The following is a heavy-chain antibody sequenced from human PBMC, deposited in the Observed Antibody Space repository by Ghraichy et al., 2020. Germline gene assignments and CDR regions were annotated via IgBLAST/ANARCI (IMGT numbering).Heavy chain of an antibody. CDR2: IWYDGSNK. V-gene: IGHV3-33*01. J-gene: IGHJ5*02. CDR1: GFTFSSYG. Sequence: GGSLRLSCAASGFTFSSYGMHWVRQAPGKGLEWVAVIWYDGSNKYYADSVKGRFTISRDNSKNTLYLQMNSLRAEDTAVYYCARGGGSGWSGRYSNWFDPWGQGTLVTVSS. CDR3: ARGGGSGWSGRYSNWFDP. D-gene: IGHD6-19*01.